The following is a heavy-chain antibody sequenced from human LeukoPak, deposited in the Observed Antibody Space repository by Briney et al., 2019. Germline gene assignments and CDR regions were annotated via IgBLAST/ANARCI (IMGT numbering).Heavy chain of an antibody. CDR2: IYHSGST. CDR3: ARDLVGYFDY. J-gene: IGHJ4*02. Sequence: SETLSLTCAVSGGSISSGGYSWSWIRQPPGKGLEWIGYIYHSGSTYYNPPLKSRVTISVDRSKNQFSLKLSSVTAADTAVYYCARDLVGYFDYWGQGTLVTVSS. V-gene: IGHV4-30-2*01. CDR1: GGSISSGGYS.